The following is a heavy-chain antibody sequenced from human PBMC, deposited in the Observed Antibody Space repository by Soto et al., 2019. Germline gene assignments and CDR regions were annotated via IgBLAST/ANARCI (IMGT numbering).Heavy chain of an antibody. Sequence: QVQLVQSGAEVKKPGASVKVSCKASGYSFITSYHMHWVRQAPGQGLEWMGIINPTGSMTRCSQKFQGRLTMTRDTSTATDYMELSNLTSEDTAVYFCARDTGYDHDAFDIWGQGTRVTVSS. CDR1: GYSFITSYH. CDR2: INPTGSMT. D-gene: IGHD5-12*01. J-gene: IGHJ3*02. V-gene: IGHV1-46*01. CDR3: ARDTGYDHDAFDI.